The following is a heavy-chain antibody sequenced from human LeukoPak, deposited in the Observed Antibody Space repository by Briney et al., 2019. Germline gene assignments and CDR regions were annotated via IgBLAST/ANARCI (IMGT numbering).Heavy chain of an antibody. Sequence: GGSLRLSCAASGFTFDDYGTSWVRQAPGKGLEWVSGINWNGGSTGYADSVKGRFTISRDNAKNSLYLQMNSLRAEDTALYYCARLGVGATRDAFDIWGQGTMVTVSS. J-gene: IGHJ3*02. CDR3: ARLGVGATRDAFDI. CDR2: INWNGGST. CDR1: GFTFDDYG. V-gene: IGHV3-20*04. D-gene: IGHD1-26*01.